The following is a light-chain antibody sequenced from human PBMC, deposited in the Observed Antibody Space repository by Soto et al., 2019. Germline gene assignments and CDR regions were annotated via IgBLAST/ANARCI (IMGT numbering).Light chain of an antibody. CDR2: DDD. J-gene: IGLJ1*01. Sequence: QAVVTQPPSVSAAPGQRVNISCSGSSSNIGGNSVSWYKQLPGTAPKLLIYDDDKRPSGIPDRFSGSKSGTSATLGITGFQTGDEADYYCGSWDSSLSAYVFGTGTKLTVL. CDR1: SSNIGGNS. V-gene: IGLV1-51*01. CDR3: GSWDSSLSAYV.